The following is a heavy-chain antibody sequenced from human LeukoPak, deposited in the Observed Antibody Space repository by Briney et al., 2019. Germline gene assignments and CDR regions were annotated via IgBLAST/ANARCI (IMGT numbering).Heavy chain of an antibody. Sequence: GGSLRLSCAASGFTFTNHGFHWVRQVPGKGLEWVAVISDDGSQRNFADSVKGRFTISRDSSKNTLYLQMDSLRADDTAVYYCARGVEKNFDYWGQGALVTVSS. CDR3: ARGVEKNFDY. CDR1: GFTFTNHG. V-gene: IGHV3-30*03. CDR2: ISDDGSQR. J-gene: IGHJ4*02. D-gene: IGHD1-1*01.